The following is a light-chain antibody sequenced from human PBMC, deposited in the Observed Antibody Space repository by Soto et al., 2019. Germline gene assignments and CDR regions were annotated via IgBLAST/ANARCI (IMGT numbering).Light chain of an antibody. CDR2: GAS. CDR1: QSISSTS. CDR3: QQCGSSPPVT. V-gene: IGKV3-20*01. J-gene: IGKJ4*01. Sequence: EIVLTQSPGTLSLSPVERATLSFRASQSISSTSLAWYQQKPAQAPRLLIYGASSRATGISDRFSGSGSGTDFTLTISRLEPEDFAVYYCQQCGSSPPVTFGGGTKVDIK.